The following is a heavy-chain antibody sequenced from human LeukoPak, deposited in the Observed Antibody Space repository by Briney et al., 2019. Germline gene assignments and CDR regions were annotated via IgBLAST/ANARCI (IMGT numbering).Heavy chain of an antibody. J-gene: IGHJ3*02. CDR2: ISAYNGNT. V-gene: IGHV1-18*01. CDR1: GYTFTIYG. CDR3: ARDRAAGHWNDDFDI. Sequence: ASVKVSCKASGYTFTIYGISWVRQAPGQGLGWMGGISAYNGNTNYAQKLQGRVTMNTDTSTSTANMELSSLRSDDTAVYYCARDRAAGHWNDDFDIWGKGTMVTVSS. D-gene: IGHD6-13*01.